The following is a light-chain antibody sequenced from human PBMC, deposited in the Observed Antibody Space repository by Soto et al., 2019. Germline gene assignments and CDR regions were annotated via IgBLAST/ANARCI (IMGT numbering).Light chain of an antibody. Sequence: DIQMPQSPASLSASVEDSATITRRASQRISTYLNWYQQKPGKAPKLLISAEYSWHSGVPSRFSGSGSGTDFTLTFRSLHPEDFATYYCQQTYSIPRTFGGGTKVEI. V-gene: IGKV1-39*01. J-gene: IGKJ4*01. CDR2: AEY. CDR3: QQTYSIPRT. CDR1: QRISTY.